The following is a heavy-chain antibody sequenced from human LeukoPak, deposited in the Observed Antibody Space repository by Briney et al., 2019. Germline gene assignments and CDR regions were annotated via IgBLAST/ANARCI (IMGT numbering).Heavy chain of an antibody. CDR2: IYTSGST. CDR3: ARVVVSGELYYYYMDV. D-gene: IGHD4-17*01. J-gene: IGHJ6*03. V-gene: IGHV4-61*02. Sequence: KASETLSLTCTVSGGSISSGSYYWSWVRQPAGKGLEWIGRIYTSGSTNYNPSLKSRATISVDTSKNQFSLKLSSVTAADTAVYYCARVVVSGELYYYYMDVWGKGTTVTVSS. CDR1: GGSISSGSYY.